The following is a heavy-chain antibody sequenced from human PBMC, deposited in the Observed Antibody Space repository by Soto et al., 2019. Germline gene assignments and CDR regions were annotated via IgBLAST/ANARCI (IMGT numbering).Heavy chain of an antibody. CDR2: INAGNGNT. V-gene: IGHV1-3*01. J-gene: IGHJ4*02. D-gene: IGHD6-13*01. CDR3: ARVVYGGSWYENGHFDY. Sequence: QVQLVQSGAEVKKPGASVKVSCKASGYTFSNYALDWVRQAPGQRLEWMGWINAGNGNTKYSQKFQGRVTITRDTSASTAYMELSSLRSEDTAVYYCARVVYGGSWYENGHFDYWGQGTLVTVSS. CDR1: GYTFSNYA.